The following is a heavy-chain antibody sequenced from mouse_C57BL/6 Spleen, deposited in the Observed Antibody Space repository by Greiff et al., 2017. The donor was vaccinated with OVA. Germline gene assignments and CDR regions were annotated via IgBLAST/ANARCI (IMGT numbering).Heavy chain of an antibody. Sequence: QVQLQQSGAELAKPGASVKLSCKASGYTFTSYWMHWVKQRPGQGLEWIGYINPSSGYTKYNQKFKDKATLTADKSSSTASMQLSSLTYEDSAVXDCARCATVDYYAMDYGGQGPSVPVPS. D-gene: IGHD1-1*01. CDR2: INPSSGYT. V-gene: IGHV1-7*01. CDR3: ARCATVDYYAMDY. J-gene: IGHJ4*01. CDR1: GYTFTSYW.